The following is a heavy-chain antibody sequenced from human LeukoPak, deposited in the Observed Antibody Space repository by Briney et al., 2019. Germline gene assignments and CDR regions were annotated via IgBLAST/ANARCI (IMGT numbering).Heavy chain of an antibody. CDR1: DDSISSSTYY. D-gene: IGHD3-16*02. CDR2: IDYSGST. Sequence: SETLSLTCIISDDSISSSTYYWGWIRQPPGKGLEWIGYIDYSGSTNYNPSLKSRVTISVDTSKDQFSLKLSSVTAADAAVYYCARVIPAVRGFDYWGQGTLVTVSS. J-gene: IGHJ4*02. CDR3: ARVIPAVRGFDY. V-gene: IGHV4-61*05.